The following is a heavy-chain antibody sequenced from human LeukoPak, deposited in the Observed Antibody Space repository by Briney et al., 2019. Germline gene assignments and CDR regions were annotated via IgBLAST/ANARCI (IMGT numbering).Heavy chain of an antibody. CDR1: GLTFSIHW. V-gene: IGHV3-7*01. CDR2: INQDGSDK. J-gene: IGHJ4*02. Sequence: GGSLRLSCAASGLTFSIHWMNWVRQAPGKGLECVANINQDGSDKYYVDSVKGRFTISRDNTKNSLYLQMNSLRAEDTDVYYCVGGDYWGQGTLVTVSS. CDR3: VGGDY.